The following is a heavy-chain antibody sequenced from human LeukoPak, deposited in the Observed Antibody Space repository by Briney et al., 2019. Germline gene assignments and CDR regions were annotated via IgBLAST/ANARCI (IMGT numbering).Heavy chain of an antibody. Sequence: GGSLRLSCAASGFTSDDYGMSWVRQAPGKGLEWVSGINWNGGSTGYADSVKGRFTISRDNAKNSLYLQMNSLRAEDTALYYCARVIYGYFTGASFDYWGQGTLVTVSS. CDR1: GFTSDDYG. CDR2: INWNGGST. V-gene: IGHV3-20*04. D-gene: IGHD2-8*02. CDR3: ARVIYGYFTGASFDY. J-gene: IGHJ4*02.